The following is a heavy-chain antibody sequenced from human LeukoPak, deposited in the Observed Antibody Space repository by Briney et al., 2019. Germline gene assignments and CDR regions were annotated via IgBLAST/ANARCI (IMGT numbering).Heavy chain of an antibody. D-gene: IGHD3-22*01. Sequence: GGSLRLSCAASGFTFSSYGMHWVRQAPGKGLEWVAVISYDGSNKYYADSVKGRSTISRDNSKNTLYLQMNSLRAEDTAVYYCAKDRYCDSSGYRVLDYWGQGTPVTVSS. CDR1: GFTFSSYG. V-gene: IGHV3-30*18. CDR2: ISYDGSNK. CDR3: AKDRYCDSSGYRVLDY. J-gene: IGHJ4*02.